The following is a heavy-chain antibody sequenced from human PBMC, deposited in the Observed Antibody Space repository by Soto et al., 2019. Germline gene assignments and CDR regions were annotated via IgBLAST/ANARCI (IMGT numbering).Heavy chain of an antibody. J-gene: IGHJ4*02. CDR1: GFTFSSYG. V-gene: IGHV3-30*18. CDR2: ISYDGSNK. Sequence: QVHLVESGGGVVQPGRSLRLSCAASGFTFSSYGMHGVRQAPGKGLEWVAIISYDGSNKYYADPVKGRFTISRDNSKNTLYLQMNSLRAEDTAVYYCAKGGRDGYNLGYWGQGTLVTVPS. CDR3: AKGGRDGYNLGY. D-gene: IGHD2-21*01.